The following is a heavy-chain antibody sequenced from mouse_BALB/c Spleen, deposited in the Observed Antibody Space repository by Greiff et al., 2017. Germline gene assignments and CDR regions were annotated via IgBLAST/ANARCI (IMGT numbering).Heavy chain of an antibody. Sequence: VQLQQSGAELAKPGASVKMSCKASGYTFTSYWMHWVKQRPGQGLEWIGYINPSTGYTEYNQKFKDKATLTADKSSSTAYMQLSSLTSEDSAVYYCARYDYDYWGQGTTRTVSS. J-gene: IGHJ2*01. V-gene: IGHV1-7*01. CDR2: INPSTGYT. D-gene: IGHD2-4*01. CDR3: ARYDYDY. CDR1: GYTFTSYW.